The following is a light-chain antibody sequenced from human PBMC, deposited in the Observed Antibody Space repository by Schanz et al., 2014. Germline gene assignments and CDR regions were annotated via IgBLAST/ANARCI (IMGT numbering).Light chain of an antibody. CDR2: DNS. Sequence: QSVLTQPPSVSGAPGQRVTISCTGGSSNIGAGYDVHWYQQLPGTAPKLLIYDNSNRPSGVPDRFSGSKSGTSASLAITGLQAEDEADYYCQSYDRSQIAWVFGGGTKLTVL. J-gene: IGLJ3*02. CDR3: QSYDRSQIAWV. CDR1: SSNIGAGYD. V-gene: IGLV1-40*01.